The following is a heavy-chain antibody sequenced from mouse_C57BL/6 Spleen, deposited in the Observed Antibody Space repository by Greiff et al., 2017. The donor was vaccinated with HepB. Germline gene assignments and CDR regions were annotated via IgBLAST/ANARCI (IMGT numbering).Heavy chain of an antibody. Sequence: EVQGVESGGGLVKPGGSLKLSCAASGFTFSSYAMSWVRPTPETRLEWVATISDGDSYTYYPDNVKGRFTISRDNAKNNLYLQMSQLKSEDTAMYYCARGPDVYYSFDYWGQGTTLTVSS. J-gene: IGHJ2*01. V-gene: IGHV5-4*01. CDR2: ISDGDSYT. D-gene: IGHD2-3*01. CDR3: ARGPDVYYSFDY. CDR1: GFTFSSYA.